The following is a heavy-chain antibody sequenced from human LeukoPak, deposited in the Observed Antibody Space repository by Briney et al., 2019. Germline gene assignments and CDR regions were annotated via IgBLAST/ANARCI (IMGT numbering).Heavy chain of an antibody. CDR2: IWYDGGNK. CDR1: GFTFSSYG. Sequence: GRSLRLSCAASGFTFSSYGMHWVRQAPGKGLEWVAIIWYDGGNKYYADSVKGRFTISRDNSKNTLYLQMNSLRAEDTAVYYCAREYSSSSGGDYWGQGTLVTVSS. D-gene: IGHD6-6*01. CDR3: AREYSSSSGGDY. V-gene: IGHV3-33*01. J-gene: IGHJ4*02.